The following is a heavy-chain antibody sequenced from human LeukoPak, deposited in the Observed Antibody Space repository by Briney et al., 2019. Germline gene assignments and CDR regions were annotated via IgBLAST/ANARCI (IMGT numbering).Heavy chain of an antibody. J-gene: IGHJ4*02. D-gene: IGHD5-12*01. Sequence: ASVKVSCKASGYSFTGYYMHWVRQAPGQRLEWMGWINPNSGDTKYAQKFQGRVTMTRDTSISTAYMELSRLSSDDTAVYYCARELSATAGSFDYWGQGSLVTVSS. CDR2: INPNSGDT. CDR1: GYSFTGYY. V-gene: IGHV1-2*02. CDR3: ARELSATAGSFDY.